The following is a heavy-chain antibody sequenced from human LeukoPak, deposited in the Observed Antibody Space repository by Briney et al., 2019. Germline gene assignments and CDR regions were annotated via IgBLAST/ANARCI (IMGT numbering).Heavy chain of an antibody. J-gene: IGHJ4*02. D-gene: IGHD5-18*01. V-gene: IGHV3-30*03. CDR2: ISYDGSNK. CDR3: AREGYSYGNFDY. CDR1: GFTFSSYS. Sequence: GGSLRLSCAASGFTFSSYSMNWVRQAPGKGLEWVAVISYDGSNKYYADSVKGRFTISRDNSKNTPYLQMNSLRAEDTAVYYCAREGYSYGNFDYWGQGTLVTVSS.